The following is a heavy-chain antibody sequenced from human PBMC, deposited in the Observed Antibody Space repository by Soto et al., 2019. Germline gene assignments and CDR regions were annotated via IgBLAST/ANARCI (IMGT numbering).Heavy chain of an antibody. J-gene: IGHJ6*02. CDR2: IIPIFGTA. D-gene: IGHD3-10*01. V-gene: IGHV1-69*13. CDR3: ARARGDYYGSGSYYDYYYYGMDV. Sequence: SVKVSCKASGYTFTSYGISWVRQAPGQGLEWMGWIIPIFGTANYAQKFQGRVTITADESTSTAYMELSSLRSEDTAVYYCARARGDYYGSGSYYDYYYYGMDVWGQGTTVTVSS. CDR1: GYTFTSYG.